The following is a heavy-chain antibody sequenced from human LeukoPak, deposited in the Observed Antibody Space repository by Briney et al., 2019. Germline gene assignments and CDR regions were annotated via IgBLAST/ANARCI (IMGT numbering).Heavy chain of an antibody. V-gene: IGHV4-4*07. Sequence: PSETLSLTCTVSGGSISSYYWSWIRQPAGEGLEWIGRLYSSGSFNYNPSLKSRVSMSVDTSKNQFSLKLTSVTAADTAVYFCARGGKATVVTLWGPGILVTVS. D-gene: IGHD4-23*01. CDR2: LYSSGSF. CDR3: ARGGKATVVTL. CDR1: GGSISSYY. J-gene: IGHJ4*02.